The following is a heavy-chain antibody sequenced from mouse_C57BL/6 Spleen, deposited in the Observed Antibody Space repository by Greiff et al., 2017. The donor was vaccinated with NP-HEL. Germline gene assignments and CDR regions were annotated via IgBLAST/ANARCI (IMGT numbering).Heavy chain of an antibody. CDR3: ARDTFDYYGSSVFAY. Sequence: EVMLVESGGGLVKPGGSLKLSCAASGFTFSSYAMSWVRQTPEKRLEWVATISDGGSYTYYPDNVKGRFTISRDNAKNNLYLQMSHLKSEDTAMYYCARDTFDYYGSSVFAYWGQGTLVTVSA. CDR2: ISDGGSYT. CDR1: GFTFSSYA. V-gene: IGHV5-4*01. J-gene: IGHJ3*01. D-gene: IGHD1-1*01.